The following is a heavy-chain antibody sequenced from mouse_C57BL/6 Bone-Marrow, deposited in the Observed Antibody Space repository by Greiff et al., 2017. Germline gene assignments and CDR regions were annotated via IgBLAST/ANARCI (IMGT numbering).Heavy chain of an antibody. V-gene: IGHV1-85*01. CDR1: GYTFTSYD. J-gene: IGHJ3*01. Sequence: QVQLKESGPELVKPGASVKLSCKSSGYTFTSYDINWVKQRPGQGLEWIGWIYPRDGSTTYNEKFKGKATLTVDTSSSTAYMELHSLTSEDSAVYFCAGLAYWGQGTLVTVSA. CDR3: AGLAY. CDR2: IYPRDGST.